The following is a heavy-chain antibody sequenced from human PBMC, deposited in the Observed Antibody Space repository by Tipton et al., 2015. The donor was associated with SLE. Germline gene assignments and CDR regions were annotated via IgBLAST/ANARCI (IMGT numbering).Heavy chain of an antibody. J-gene: IGHJ4*02. CDR3: ARGQQLALFFDY. Sequence: TLSLTCTVSGGSISSGDYYWSWIRQPPGKGLEWIGYIYYSGSTNYNPSLKSRVTISVDTSKNQFSLKLSSVTAADTAVYYCARGQQLALFFDYWGQGTLVTVSA. V-gene: IGHV4-30-4*01. D-gene: IGHD6-13*01. CDR1: GGSISSGDYY. CDR2: IYYSGST.